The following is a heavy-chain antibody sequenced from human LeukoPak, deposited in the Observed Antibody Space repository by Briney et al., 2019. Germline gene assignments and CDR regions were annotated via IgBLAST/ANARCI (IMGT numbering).Heavy chain of an antibody. CDR1: GDSVSGYY. J-gene: IGHJ4*02. Sequence: SETLSLTCTASGDSVSGYYWDWIRQPPGKGLEWIGYIYYSGYTNYNPSLQSRVTISIDTSKNQFSLKLSSVTAADTAVYYCARGERLGLDYWGQGTLVTVSS. CDR2: IYYSGYT. D-gene: IGHD7-27*01. V-gene: IGHV4-59*02. CDR3: ARGERLGLDY.